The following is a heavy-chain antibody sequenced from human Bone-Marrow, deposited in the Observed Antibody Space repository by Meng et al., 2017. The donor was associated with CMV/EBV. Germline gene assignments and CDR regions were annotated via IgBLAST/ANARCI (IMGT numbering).Heavy chain of an antibody. J-gene: IGHJ4*02. Sequence: GESLKISCAASGFTFSSYEMNWVRQAPGKGLEWVSYISSSGSTIYYADPVKGRFTISRDNAKNSLYLQLNSLRVEDTAVYYCSRENSGLDYWGQGTLVTVSS. CDR1: GFTFSSYE. CDR3: SRENSGLDY. CDR2: ISSSGSTI. V-gene: IGHV3-48*03.